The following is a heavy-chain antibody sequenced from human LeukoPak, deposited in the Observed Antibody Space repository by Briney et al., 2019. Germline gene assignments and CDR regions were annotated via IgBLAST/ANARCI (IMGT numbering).Heavy chain of an antibody. D-gene: IGHD1-26*01. CDR3: VRDRGRASVDY. V-gene: IGHV3-7*01. Sequence: GGSLRLSCAASGFTFAGYWISWVRQAPGEGLEWVANIKQDASEEYYVDSVKGRFTISRDNAKNSLYLQMNSLRAEDTAVYYCVRDRGRASVDYWGQGTLVTVSS. CDR1: GFTFAGYW. CDR2: IKQDASEE. J-gene: IGHJ4*02.